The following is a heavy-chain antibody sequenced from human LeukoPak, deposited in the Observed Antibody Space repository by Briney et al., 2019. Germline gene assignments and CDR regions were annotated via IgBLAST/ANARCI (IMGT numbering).Heavy chain of an antibody. CDR1: GFTFSSKW. CDR2: IKYDGSEK. Sequence: GGSLRLSCAASGFTFSSKWMSWVRQAPGKGLEWVANIKYDGSEKYYVDSVKGRFTISRDNAKNSLYLQMNSLRAEDTAVYYCARPRRIQLWDPFDYWGQGTLVTVSS. J-gene: IGHJ4*02. V-gene: IGHV3-7*01. CDR3: ARPRRIQLWDPFDY. D-gene: IGHD5-18*01.